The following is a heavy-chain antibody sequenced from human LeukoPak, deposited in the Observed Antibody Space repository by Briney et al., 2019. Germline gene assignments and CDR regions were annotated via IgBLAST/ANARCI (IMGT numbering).Heavy chain of an antibody. D-gene: IGHD1-1*01. CDR3: ARGRGWKWDA. CDR2: INHSGST. Sequence: TSETLSLTCAVYGGSFSGYYWSWIRQPPGKGLEWIGEINHSGSTNYNPSLKSRVTISVDTSKNQFSLKLSSVTAADTAVYYCARGRGWKWDAWGQGTLVIVSS. J-gene: IGHJ5*02. CDR1: GGSFSGYY. V-gene: IGHV4-34*01.